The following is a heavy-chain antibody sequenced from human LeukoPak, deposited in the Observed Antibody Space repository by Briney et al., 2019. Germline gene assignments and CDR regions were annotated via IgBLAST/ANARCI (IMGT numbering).Heavy chain of an antibody. CDR3: ARAGYYYDSSGYYFDY. J-gene: IGHJ4*02. V-gene: IGHV4-39*01. Sequence: SETLSLTCTVSGGSISSSSYYWGWIRQPPGKGLEWIGSIYYSGSTYYNPSLKSRVTISVDRSKNQVSLKLSSVTAADTAVYYCARAGYYYDSSGYYFDYWGQGTLVTVSS. CDR2: IYYSGST. CDR1: GGSISSSSYY. D-gene: IGHD3-22*01.